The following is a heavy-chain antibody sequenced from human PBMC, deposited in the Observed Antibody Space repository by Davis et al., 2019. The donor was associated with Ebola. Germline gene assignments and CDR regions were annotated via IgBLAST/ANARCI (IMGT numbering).Heavy chain of an antibody. Sequence: GGSLRLSCAASGFTFSSYSMNWVRQAPGKGLEWVSSISSSSSYIYYADSVKGRFTISRDNAKNSLYLQMNSLRAEDTAVYYCARDHHYYGSGSYYTSFDYWGQGTLVTVSS. D-gene: IGHD3-10*01. CDR2: ISSSSSYI. CDR1: GFTFSSYS. J-gene: IGHJ4*02. CDR3: ARDHHYYGSGSYYTSFDY. V-gene: IGHV3-21*01.